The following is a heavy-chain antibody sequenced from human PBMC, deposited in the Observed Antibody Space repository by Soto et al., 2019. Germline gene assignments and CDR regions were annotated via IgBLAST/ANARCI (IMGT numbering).Heavy chain of an antibody. J-gene: IGHJ4*02. V-gene: IGHV3-66*01. CDR1: GFTVSSNY. D-gene: IGHD3-3*01. Sequence: HPGGSLRLSCAASGFTVSSNYMSWVRQAPGKGLEWVSVIYSGGSTYYADSVKGRFTISRDNSKNTLYLQMNSLRAEDTAVYYCASYSSYDFWSGHYFVDYWGQGTLVTVSS. CDR3: ASYSSYDFWSGHYFVDY. CDR2: IYSGGST.